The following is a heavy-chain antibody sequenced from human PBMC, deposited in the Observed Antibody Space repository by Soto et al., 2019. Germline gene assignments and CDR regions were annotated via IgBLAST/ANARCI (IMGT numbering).Heavy chain of an antibody. J-gene: IGHJ6*02. V-gene: IGHV4-59*02. CDR1: GDSVTSHY. Sequence: SETLSLTCSFSGDSVTSHYLTWIRQSPEKGLEWIGYMHYTGFSHYNPSLKSRLTISVDKSKNQFTLQLTSVTVADTAVYYCARSHVDIVATSSGGVWGMDVWGQGTTVTVSS. CDR3: ARSHVDIVATSSGGVWGMDV. D-gene: IGHD5-12*01. CDR2: MHYTGFS.